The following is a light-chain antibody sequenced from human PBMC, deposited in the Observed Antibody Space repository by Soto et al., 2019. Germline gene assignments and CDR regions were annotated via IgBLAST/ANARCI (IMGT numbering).Light chain of an antibody. CDR3: SSYTSSSTLVV. J-gene: IGLJ2*01. CDR1: SSDVGDYNY. CDR2: DVS. V-gene: IGLV2-14*01. Sequence: QSALTKPASVSGSPGQSITISCTGTSSDVGDYNYVSWYKQHPGKAPRLMIYDVSHRPSGVSSRFSGSKSGNTASLSISGLQAEDEADYYCSSYTSSSTLVVFGGGTKLTVL.